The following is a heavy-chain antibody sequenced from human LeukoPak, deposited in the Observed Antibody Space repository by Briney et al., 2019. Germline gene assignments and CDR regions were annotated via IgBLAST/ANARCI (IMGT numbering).Heavy chain of an antibody. Sequence: GSLRLSCAASGVIFNQYWMSWVRQAPGRGLEWVANIDQDGSEKHYVDSVKGRFTISRDNARNSLYLQMNSLRAEDTAVYYCARGRFSYDNTGYSSFYYWGQGTLVTVSS. J-gene: IGHJ4*02. CDR1: GVIFNQYW. V-gene: IGHV3-7*01. D-gene: IGHD3-22*01. CDR3: ARGRFSYDNTGYSSFYY. CDR2: IDQDGSEK.